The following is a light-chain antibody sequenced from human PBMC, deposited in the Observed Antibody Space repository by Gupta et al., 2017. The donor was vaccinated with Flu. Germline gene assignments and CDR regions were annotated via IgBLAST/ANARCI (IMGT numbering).Light chain of an antibody. CDR2: GAS. J-gene: IGKJ1*01. CDR3: HHYNSSPET. Sequence: PGTFAGSAGERATRSCRASQSIGSYVAWYQQKPGQAPRLLIYGASTRSTGIPARFSGSWAGTEFTLAINRLQSEDVAVYYCHHYNSSPETFGLGTKVEIK. CDR1: QSIGSY. V-gene: IGKV3-15*01.